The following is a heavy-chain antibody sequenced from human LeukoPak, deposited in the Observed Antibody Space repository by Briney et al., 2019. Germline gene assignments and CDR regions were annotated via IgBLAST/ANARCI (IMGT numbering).Heavy chain of an antibody. CDR2: ISYSGST. V-gene: IGHV4-59*11. J-gene: IGHJ4*02. CDR3: ARSGYCSSTSCSSPFDS. Sequence: PSETLSLTCTVSGGSISSHYWSWIRQPPGRGLEFIGYISYSGSTNYDPSLKSRVTISVDTSKNQFSLKLSSVTAADTAIYHCARSGYCSSTSCSSPFDSWGQGTLVTVSS. CDR1: GGSISSHY. D-gene: IGHD2-2*01.